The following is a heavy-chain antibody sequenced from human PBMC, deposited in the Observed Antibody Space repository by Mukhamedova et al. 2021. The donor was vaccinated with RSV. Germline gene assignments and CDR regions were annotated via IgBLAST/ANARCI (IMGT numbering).Heavy chain of an antibody. CDR1: SYS. D-gene: IGHD6-25*01. V-gene: IGHV3-21*01. CDR2: ISSSSSYI. CDR3: ARDREAATAAFDS. Sequence: SYSMNWVRQAPGKGLEWVSSISSSSSYIYYADSVKGRFTISRDNAKNSLYLQMNSLRAEDTAVYYCARDREAATAAFDSWGQGTL. J-gene: IGHJ5*01.